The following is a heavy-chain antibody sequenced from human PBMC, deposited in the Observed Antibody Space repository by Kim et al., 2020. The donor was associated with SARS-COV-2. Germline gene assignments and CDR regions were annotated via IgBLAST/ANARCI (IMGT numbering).Heavy chain of an antibody. V-gene: IGHV1-69*01. J-gene: IGHJ4*02. Sequence: TANCAQTFKGRVTITADESTSTAYMELSSLGSEDAAVYYCARETGAAPDYWGQGTLVTVSS. CDR3: ARETGAAPDY. D-gene: IGHD6-13*01. CDR2: TA.